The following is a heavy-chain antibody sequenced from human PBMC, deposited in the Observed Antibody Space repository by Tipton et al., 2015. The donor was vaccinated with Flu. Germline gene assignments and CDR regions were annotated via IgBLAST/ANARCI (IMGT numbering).Heavy chain of an antibody. CDR2: IYYSGST. D-gene: IGHD6-6*01. J-gene: IGHJ6*04. Sequence: TLSLTCTVSGGSISSYYWSWIRQPPGKGLEWIGYIYYSGSTNYNPSLKSRVTISVDTSKNQFSLKLSSVTAADTAVYYCARYYFGSYSSSHPRRPEDVWGKGTTVTVSS. CDR3: ARYYFGSYSSSHPRRPEDV. V-gene: IGHV4-59*01. CDR1: GGSISSYY.